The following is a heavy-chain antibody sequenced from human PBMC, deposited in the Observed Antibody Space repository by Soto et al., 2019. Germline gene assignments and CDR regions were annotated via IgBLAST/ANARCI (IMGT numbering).Heavy chain of an antibody. CDR2: INPSGGST. J-gene: IGHJ6*02. CDR3: AREMGCSGGSCYSLWGGYYYYYYGMDV. Sequence: ASVKVSCKASGYIFTSYYMHWVRQAPGQGLEWMGIINPSGGSTSYAQKFQGRVTMTRDTSTSTVYMELSSLRSEDTAVYYCAREMGCSGGSCYSLWGGYYYYYYGMDVWGQGTTVTVYS. D-gene: IGHD2-15*01. CDR1: GYIFTSYY. V-gene: IGHV1-46*01.